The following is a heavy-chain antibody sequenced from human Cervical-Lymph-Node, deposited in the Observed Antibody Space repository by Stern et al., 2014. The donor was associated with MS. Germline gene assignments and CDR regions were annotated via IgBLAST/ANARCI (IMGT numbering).Heavy chain of an antibody. V-gene: IGHV1-2*06. Sequence: QLVQSGAEVKKPGASVKVSCKASGYSFAGNYIHWVRQAPGQGLEWMGRINPKSGGTTYAQKFHGRVTMTRDTSISTASMELSRLRFDDTAVYYCARERGRAGPAMADYWGQGTLVSVSS. CDR3: ARERGRAGPAMADY. CDR1: GYSFAGNY. D-gene: IGHD5-18*01. CDR2: INPKSGGT. J-gene: IGHJ4*02.